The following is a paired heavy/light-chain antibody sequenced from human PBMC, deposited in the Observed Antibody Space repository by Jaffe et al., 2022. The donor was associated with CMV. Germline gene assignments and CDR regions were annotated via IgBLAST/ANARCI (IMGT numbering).Heavy chain of an antibody. D-gene: IGHD3-3*02. CDR3: TRDGRISAGRDWWFDL. CDR1: GFIFRNYW. J-gene: IGHJ2*01. Sequence: EVQLVESGGDLVRPGGSLRLSCAASGFIFRNYWMHWVRQVPGKGLVWVSRISSDGSNTDYADSVKGRFTVSRDNAKDTLSLEMSSLTDEDAAVYYCTRDGRISAGRDWWFDLWGRGTLVTVSS. CDR2: ISSDGSNT. V-gene: IGHV3-74*01.
Light chain of an antibody. V-gene: IGLV2-23*02. CDR2: EVT. J-gene: IGLJ3*02. CDR3: STYAGRGQGV. Sequence: HSALTQPASVSGSPGQSITISCTGTSSDVGTYNLVSWYQQHPGKVPKLMIYEVTKRPSGVSDRFSASKSGNTASLTISGLQAEDEADYYCSTYAGRGQGVFGGGTKVTVL. CDR1: SSDVGTYNL.